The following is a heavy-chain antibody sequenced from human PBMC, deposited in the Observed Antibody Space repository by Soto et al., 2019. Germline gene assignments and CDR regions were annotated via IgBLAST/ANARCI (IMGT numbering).Heavy chain of an antibody. CDR3: AKRTIFGVVIIPYFDY. Sequence: PGGSLRLSCAASGFTFSSYAMSWVRQAPGKGLEWVSAISGSGGSTYYADSVKGRFTISRDNSKNTLYLQMNSLRAEDTAVYYCAKRTIFGVVIIPYFDYWGQGTLVTVSS. CDR2: ISGSGGST. J-gene: IGHJ4*02. V-gene: IGHV3-23*01. D-gene: IGHD3-3*01. CDR1: GFTFSSYA.